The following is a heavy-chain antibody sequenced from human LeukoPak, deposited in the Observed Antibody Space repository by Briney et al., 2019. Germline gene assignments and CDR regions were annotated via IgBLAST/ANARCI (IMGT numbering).Heavy chain of an antibody. CDR1: GGTFSSYA. Sequence: SVKVSCKASGGTFSSYAISWVRQAPGQGLEWMGGIIPIFGTANYAQKFQGRVTITTDESTSTAYVELSSLRSEDTAVYYCAHLAGDYSGSYPPDAFDIWGQGTMVTVSS. CDR3: AHLAGDYSGSYPPDAFDI. D-gene: IGHD1-26*01. CDR2: IIPIFGTA. V-gene: IGHV1-69*05. J-gene: IGHJ3*02.